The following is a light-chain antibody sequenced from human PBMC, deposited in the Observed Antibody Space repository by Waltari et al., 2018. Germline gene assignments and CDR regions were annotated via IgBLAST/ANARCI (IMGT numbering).Light chain of an antibody. CDR3: QVWDTSRDHWV. CDR1: DLWRKS. J-gene: IGLJ3*02. V-gene: IGLV3-21*03. Sequence: SYVLAQPPSVSVAPGKTARTPWGGDDLWRKSVLWYQQKSGQAPVLVIYDEIDRPSGIPDRFSGSNSGDTATLTITRVAAGDEADYYCQVWDTSRDHWVFGGGTKLTVL. CDR2: DEI.